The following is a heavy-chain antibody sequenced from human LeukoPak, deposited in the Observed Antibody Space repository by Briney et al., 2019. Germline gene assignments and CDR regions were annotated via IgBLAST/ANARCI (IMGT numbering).Heavy chain of an antibody. CDR1: GFTFSSYA. CDR3: ARAQGDY. V-gene: IGHV3-30-3*01. Sequence: PGRSLRLSCAASGFTFSSYAMHWVRQAPGKGLEWVAVISYDGSNKYYADTVKGRFTISRDNSKNTLYLQMNSLRAEDTAVYYCARAQGDYWGQGTLVTVSS. CDR2: ISYDGSNK. J-gene: IGHJ4*02.